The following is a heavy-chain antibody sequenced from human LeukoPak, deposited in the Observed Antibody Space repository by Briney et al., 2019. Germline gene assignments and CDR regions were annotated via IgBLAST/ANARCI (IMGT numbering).Heavy chain of an antibody. V-gene: IGHV1-69*13. Sequence: SVKVSCKASGYTFTSYDINWVRQAPGQGLEWMGGIIPIFGTANYAQKFQGRVTITADESTSTAYMELSSLRSEDTAVYYCAREPDDYGDYSDYWGQGTLVTVSS. CDR2: IIPIFGTA. J-gene: IGHJ4*02. D-gene: IGHD4-17*01. CDR3: AREPDDYGDYSDY. CDR1: GYTFTSYD.